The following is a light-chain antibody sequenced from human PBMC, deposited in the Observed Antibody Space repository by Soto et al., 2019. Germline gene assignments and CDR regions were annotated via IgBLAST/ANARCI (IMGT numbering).Light chain of an antibody. CDR3: QQRSNLGT. J-gene: IGKJ4*01. CDR1: QSVSSY. CDR2: DAS. Sequence: EIVLTQSQATLSLSPGERATLSCRASQSVSSYLAWYQQKFGQAPRLLIYDASNRATGIPARFSGSGSGTDFTLSISSLEPEDFAVYYCQQRSNLGTFGGGTKVEIK. V-gene: IGKV3-11*01.